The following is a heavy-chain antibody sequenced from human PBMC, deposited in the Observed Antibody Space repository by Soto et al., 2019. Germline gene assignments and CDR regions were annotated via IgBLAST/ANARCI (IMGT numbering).Heavy chain of an antibody. CDR1: GFTFSSYA. CDR2: ISGSGGST. D-gene: IGHD3-9*01. J-gene: IGHJ4*02. CDR3: AKGSQRYFDWSRGYFDY. Sequence: GGSLRLSCAASGFTFSSYAMGWVRQAPGKGLEWVSAISGSGGSTYYADSVKGRFTISRDNSKNTLYLQMNSLRAEDTAVYYCAKGSQRYFDWSRGYFDYWGQGTLVTVSS. V-gene: IGHV3-23*01.